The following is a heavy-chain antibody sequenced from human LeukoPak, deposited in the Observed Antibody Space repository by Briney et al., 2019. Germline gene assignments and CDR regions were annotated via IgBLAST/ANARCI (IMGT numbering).Heavy chain of an antibody. D-gene: IGHD2-2*01. CDR1: RFTFSSYS. Sequence: GGSLRLSCAASRFTFSSYSMNWVRQAPGKGLEWVSYISGSYSNIKYADSVKGRFTISRDNAKNSLYLQMNSLRDEDTAVYYCARDHQHAFDIWGQGTMVTVSS. CDR3: ARDHQHAFDI. J-gene: IGHJ3*02. CDR2: ISGSYSNI. V-gene: IGHV3-48*02.